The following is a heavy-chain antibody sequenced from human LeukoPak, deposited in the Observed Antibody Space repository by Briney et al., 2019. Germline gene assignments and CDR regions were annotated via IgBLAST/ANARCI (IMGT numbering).Heavy chain of an antibody. CDR2: IYPGDSDT. CDR1: GSRFTSYW. V-gene: IGHV5-51*01. J-gene: IGHJ5*02. CDR3: ARHNNGNWFDP. Sequence: GASLQISCKGSGSRFTSYWIGWVRQMPGKGLEWMGIIYPGDSDTRYSPSFQGQVTISADKSISTAYLQWSSLKASDTAMYYCARHNNGNWFDPWGQGTLVTVSS. D-gene: IGHD1-14*01.